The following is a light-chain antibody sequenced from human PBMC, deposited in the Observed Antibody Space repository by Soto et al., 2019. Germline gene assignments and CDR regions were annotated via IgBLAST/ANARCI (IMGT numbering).Light chain of an antibody. CDR3: QQSYSTPDT. Sequence: DIQMTQSRSCLSASVGDRVTITCRANQSISSYLNWYQQKPGKAPKLMIYAASSLQSGVPSRFSGSGSGTDLTLTISSLQPEDFATYYCQQSYSTPDTFGQGTKLEIK. CDR1: QSISSY. J-gene: IGKJ2*01. V-gene: IGKV1-39*01. CDR2: AAS.